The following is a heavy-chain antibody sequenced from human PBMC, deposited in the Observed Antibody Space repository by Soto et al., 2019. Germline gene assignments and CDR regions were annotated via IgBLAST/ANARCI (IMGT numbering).Heavy chain of an antibody. Sequence: SETLSLTCTVSGDSISSSSYYWGWIRQPPGKGLEWIGDIYYSGTTHYNPSLKSRVTISIDTSKNQFSLHLRSVTAADTAVYYCGRLKGAFFITTYNWFDPWGQGTPVTVSS. CDR1: GDSISSSSYY. CDR3: GRLKGAFFITTYNWFDP. V-gene: IGHV4-39*01. D-gene: IGHD3-22*01. J-gene: IGHJ5*02. CDR2: IYYSGTT.